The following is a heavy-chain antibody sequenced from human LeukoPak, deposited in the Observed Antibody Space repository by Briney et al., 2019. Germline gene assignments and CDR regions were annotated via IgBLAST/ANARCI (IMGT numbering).Heavy chain of an antibody. Sequence: GGSLRLSCAASGFTFSSYGMHWVRQAPGKGLEWVAFIRYDGSNKYYADSVKGRFTISRDNSKNTLYLHVNSLRPEDTAVYYCARDPQYYDILTGYYYWGQGTLVTVSS. CDR2: IRYDGSNK. CDR3: ARDPQYYDILTGYYY. V-gene: IGHV3-30*02. D-gene: IGHD3-9*01. J-gene: IGHJ4*02. CDR1: GFTFSSYG.